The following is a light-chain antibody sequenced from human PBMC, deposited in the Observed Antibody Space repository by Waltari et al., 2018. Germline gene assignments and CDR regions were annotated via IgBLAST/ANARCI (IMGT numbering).Light chain of an antibody. J-gene: IGLJ2*01. CDR1: NSDSGYYNA. CDR2: EVT. V-gene: IGLV2-11*01. Sequence: QAAPTQPPSVSGSPGQSVTFSCPGTNSDSGYYNAVSWYQQYPGKAPKLMIYEVTKRPSGVSDRFSGSKSGNTASLTISGLQAEDEADYYCTSYAGMNTWVFGGGTRLTVL. CDR3: TSYAGMNTWV.